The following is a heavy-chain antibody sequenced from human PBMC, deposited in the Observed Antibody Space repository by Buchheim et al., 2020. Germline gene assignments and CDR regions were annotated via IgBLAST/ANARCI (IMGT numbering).Heavy chain of an antibody. J-gene: IGHJ4*02. CDR3: AGSGGVGIYGFDY. CDR2: ISPGGGIQ. D-gene: IGHD3-3*01. Sequence: VQLVESGGDVVQPGRSLRLSCTASGFTFSIYPMHWLRQSPGKGLEWVASISPGGGIQQPADSVKGRFTFSRDNSKNTLFLQMRSLTTEDTAVYYCAGSGGVGIYGFDYWGQGTL. CDR1: GFTFSIYP. V-gene: IGHV3-30-3*01.